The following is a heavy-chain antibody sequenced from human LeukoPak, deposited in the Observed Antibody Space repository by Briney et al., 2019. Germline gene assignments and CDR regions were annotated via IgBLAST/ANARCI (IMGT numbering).Heavy chain of an antibody. Sequence: SETLSLTCVVSGGSVSGYYWGWIRQPPGRGLEWIGYVYYSGSTNYNPSFKGRITISVDTSRNQFSLQLSSVTAADTAVYYCARIHRYCSGGACYVLDNWGQGTLVAVSS. CDR3: ARIHRYCSGGACYVLDN. V-gene: IGHV4-59*02. D-gene: IGHD2-15*01. CDR1: GGSVSGYY. J-gene: IGHJ4*02. CDR2: VYYSGST.